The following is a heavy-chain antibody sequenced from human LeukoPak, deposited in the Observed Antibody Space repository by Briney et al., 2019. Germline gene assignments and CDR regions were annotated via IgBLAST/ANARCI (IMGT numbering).Heavy chain of an antibody. CDR1: GFTFSSYA. V-gene: IGHV3-30-3*01. J-gene: IGHJ6*02. CDR2: ISYDGSNK. Sequence: HPGGSLRLSCAASGFTFSSYAMHWVRQAPGKGLEWVAVISYDGSNKYYADSVKGRFTISRDNSKNTLYLQMNSLRAEDTAVYYCASQYRLIVVVVAATVSSDYGMDVWGQGTTVTVSS. CDR3: ASQYRLIVVVVAATVSSDYGMDV. D-gene: IGHD2-15*01.